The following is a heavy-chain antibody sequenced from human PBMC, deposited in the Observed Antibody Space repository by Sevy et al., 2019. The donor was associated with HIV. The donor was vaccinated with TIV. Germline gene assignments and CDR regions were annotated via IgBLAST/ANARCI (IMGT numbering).Heavy chain of an antibody. CDR2: ISYDGSKK. V-gene: IGHV3-30-3*01. J-gene: IGHJ4*02. CDR3: ATDRGSMAVPPGTPPYN. CDR1: GFTFTTYA. D-gene: IGHD2-2*01. Sequence: GGSLRLSCAASGFTFTTYAMHWVRQASGKGLEWVAAISYDGSKKYYADSVKGRFTISRDNSQHMLYLQMNSLRGEDSAVYYCATDRGSMAVPPGTPPYNWGQGTLVTVSS.